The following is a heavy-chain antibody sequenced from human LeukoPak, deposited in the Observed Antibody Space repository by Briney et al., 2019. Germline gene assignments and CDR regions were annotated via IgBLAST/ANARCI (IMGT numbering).Heavy chain of an antibody. V-gene: IGHV3-30-3*01. Sequence: GGSLRLSCAASGFTFSNYAMHWVRQAPGKGLEWVAIISYDGNNKYYANSVKGRFIISRDNSKNTLFLQMNSLRAEDTAVYYCARVVDTAMVLPDYWGQGTLVIVSS. J-gene: IGHJ4*02. D-gene: IGHD5-18*01. CDR1: GFTFSNYA. CDR3: ARVVDTAMVLPDY. CDR2: ISYDGNNK.